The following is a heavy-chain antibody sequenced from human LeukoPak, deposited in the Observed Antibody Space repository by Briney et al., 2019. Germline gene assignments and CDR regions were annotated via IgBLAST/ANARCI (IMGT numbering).Heavy chain of an antibody. CDR1: GYTFTSYD. CDR3: ARGKLWFGELHFDY. J-gene: IGHJ4*02. D-gene: IGHD3-10*01. CDR2: MNPNSGNT. V-gene: IGHV1-8*03. Sequence: ASVKVSCKASGYTFTSYDINWVRQATGQGLEWMGWMNPNSGNTGYAQKFQGRVTITRNTSISTAYMELSSLRSEDTAVYYCARGKLWFGELHFDYWGQGTLVTVSS.